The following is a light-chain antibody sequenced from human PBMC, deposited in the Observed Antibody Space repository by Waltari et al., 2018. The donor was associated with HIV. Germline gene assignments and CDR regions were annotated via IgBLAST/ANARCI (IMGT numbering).Light chain of an antibody. J-gene: IGLJ3*02. CDR1: SRDVGGSNS. CDR3: CSYGGSYTWV. CDR2: DVS. V-gene: IGLV2-11*01. Sequence: QSALTQPRSVSGSPGQSVTISCPGTSRDVGGSNSVSWDQQPPGKAPKLMIYDVSKRPSGVPARFSASKSGNTASLTISGLQAEDEADYYCCSYGGSYTWVFGGGTKLTVL.